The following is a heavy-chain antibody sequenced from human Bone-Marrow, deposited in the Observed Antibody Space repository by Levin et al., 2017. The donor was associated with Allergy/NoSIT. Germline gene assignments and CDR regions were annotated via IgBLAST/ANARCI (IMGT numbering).Heavy chain of an antibody. J-gene: IGHJ6*01. CDR3: ARDLVLRFFDRHGMDV. V-gene: IGHV4-39*06. CDR1: GASISSSTNY. CDR2: TYNSGST. D-gene: IGHD3-9*01. Sequence: NASETLSLTCTVSGASISSSTNYWAWIRQPPGKGLEWIGSTYNSGSTYYNPSLKSRVSISVDTSKNQFVLKLRSVTAADTAVYFCARDLVLRFFDRHGMDVWGQGTTVTVSS.